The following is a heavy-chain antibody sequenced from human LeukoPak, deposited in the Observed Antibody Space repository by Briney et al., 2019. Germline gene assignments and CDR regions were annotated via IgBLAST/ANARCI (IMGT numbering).Heavy chain of an antibody. CDR1: GGSISSGSYY. J-gene: IGHJ5*02. V-gene: IGHV4-61*02. Sequence: SQTLSLTCTVSGGSISSGSYYWSWIRQPAGKGLEWIGRIYTSGSTNYNPSLMSRVTISVDTSKNQFSLKLSSVTAADTAVYYCARGGTRFDPWGQGTLVTVSS. CDR3: ARGGTRFDP. D-gene: IGHD2-2*01. CDR2: IYTSGST.